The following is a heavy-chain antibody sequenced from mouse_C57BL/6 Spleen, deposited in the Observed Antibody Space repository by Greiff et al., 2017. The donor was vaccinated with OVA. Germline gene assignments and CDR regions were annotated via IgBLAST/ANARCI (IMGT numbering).Heavy chain of an antibody. CDR1: GYTFTSYW. D-gene: IGHD4-1*01. CDR3: ARGAWDGYYFDY. Sequence: VQLQQSGAELVKPGASVKLSCKASGYTFTSYWMHWVKQRPGRGLEWIGRIEPNSGGTKYNEKFKSKATLTVDKPSSTAYMQLSSLTSEDSAVYYCARGAWDGYYFDYWGQGTTLTVSS. V-gene: IGHV1-72*01. J-gene: IGHJ2*01. CDR2: IEPNSGGT.